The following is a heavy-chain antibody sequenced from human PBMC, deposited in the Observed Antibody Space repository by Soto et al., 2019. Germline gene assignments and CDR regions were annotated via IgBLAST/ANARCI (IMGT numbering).Heavy chain of an antibody. D-gene: IGHD2-15*01. J-gene: IGHJ5*02. CDR3: ARDLGYCRSGTCYREWFDP. V-gene: IGHV1-18*01. CDR1: GYTFTTHG. Sequence: QVQLVQSGAEVKKPGASVKVSCKASGYTFTTHGISWVRQVPGQGLEWMGWVRGDDGHTNYAHSLQSRVTVTTDTSTNTAYMERRSLRSDDTAVYYCARDLGYCRSGTCYREWFDPWGQGTLVTVSS. CDR2: VRGDDGHT.